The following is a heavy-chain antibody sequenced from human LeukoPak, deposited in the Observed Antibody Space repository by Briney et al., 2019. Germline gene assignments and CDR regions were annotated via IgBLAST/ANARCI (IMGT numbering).Heavy chain of an antibody. J-gene: IGHJ4*02. CDR1: GGSISSGGYS. D-gene: IGHD3-10*01. V-gene: IGHV4-30-2*01. Sequence: PSQTLSLTCAVSGGSISSGGYSWSWIRQPPGTGLEWIGYIYHSGSTYYNPSLKSRVTISVDTSKNQFSLKLSSVTAADTAVYYCARGRDYYGSGSYRILDYWGQGTLVTVSS. CDR2: IYHSGST. CDR3: ARGRDYYGSGSYRILDY.